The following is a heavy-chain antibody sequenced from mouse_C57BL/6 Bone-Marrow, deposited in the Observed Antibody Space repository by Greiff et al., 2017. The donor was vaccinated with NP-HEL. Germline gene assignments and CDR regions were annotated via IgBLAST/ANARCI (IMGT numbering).Heavy chain of an antibody. D-gene: IGHD4-1*01. Sequence: EVQLQQSGPELVKPGASVKISCKASGYTFTDYYMNWVKQSHGKSLEWIGDINPNNGGTSYNQKLKGKATLTVDKSSSTAYMELRSLTSEDSAVYYCARGDWAWFADWGQGTLVTVSA. V-gene: IGHV1-26*01. CDR1: GYTFTDYY. J-gene: IGHJ3*01. CDR2: INPNNGGT. CDR3: ARGDWAWFAD.